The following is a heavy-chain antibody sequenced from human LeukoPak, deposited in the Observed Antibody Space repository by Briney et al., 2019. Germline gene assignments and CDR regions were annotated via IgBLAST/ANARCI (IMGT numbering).Heavy chain of an antibody. Sequence: GGSLRLSCAASGFTVSSNYMSWVRQAPGKGLEWVSVIYSGGSTYYADSVKGRFTISRDNSKNTLYLQMNSLRAEDTAVYYCASRIAAAGGNWFDPWGQGTLVTVSS. CDR1: GFTVSSNY. D-gene: IGHD6-13*01. CDR2: IYSGGST. CDR3: ASRIAAAGGNWFDP. J-gene: IGHJ5*02. V-gene: IGHV3-66*01.